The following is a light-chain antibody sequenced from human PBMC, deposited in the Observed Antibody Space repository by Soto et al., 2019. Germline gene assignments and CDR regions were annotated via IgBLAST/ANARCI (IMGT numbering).Light chain of an antibody. V-gene: IGKV1-5*01. J-gene: IGKJ2*01. CDR1: QSINTW. CDR2: DAS. CDR3: HHYNT. Sequence: DIQMTQSPSTLSASVGDRVTITCRASQSINTWLAWYQQKPGKAPKVLIYDASSLQSGVPSRFSGSGSGTEFAITISSLQPDDFATYYCHHYNTFGQGTKLDIK.